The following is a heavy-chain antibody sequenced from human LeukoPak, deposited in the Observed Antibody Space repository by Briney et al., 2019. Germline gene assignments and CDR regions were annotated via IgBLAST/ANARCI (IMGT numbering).Heavy chain of an antibody. J-gene: IGHJ5*02. V-gene: IGHV3-23*01. CDR2: ISGNGVGT. Sequence: GGSLRLSCAASGFTFSSYAMNWVRQAPGKGLEWVSAISGNGVGTYYADSVKGRFTISRDNSKNTVFLQMNTLRAEDTAVYYCAKGQNSASGSYQYNWFDPWGQGTLVTVSS. CDR1: GFTFSSYA. D-gene: IGHD3-10*01. CDR3: AKGQNSASGSYQYNWFDP.